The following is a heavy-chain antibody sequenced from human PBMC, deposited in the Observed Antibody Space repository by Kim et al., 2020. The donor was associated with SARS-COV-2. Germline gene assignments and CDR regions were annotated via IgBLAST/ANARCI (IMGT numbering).Heavy chain of an antibody. Sequence: KSRVTIAVDTSKNQFSLKLSSVTAADTAVYYCARTYYDFWSGYRDRYFDLWGRGTLVTVSS. D-gene: IGHD3-3*01. J-gene: IGHJ2*01. CDR3: ARTYYDFWSGYRDRYFDL. V-gene: IGHV4-30-2*05.